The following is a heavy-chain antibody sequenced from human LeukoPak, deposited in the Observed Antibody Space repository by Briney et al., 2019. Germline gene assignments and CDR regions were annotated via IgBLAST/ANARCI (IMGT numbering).Heavy chain of an antibody. CDR1: GGTFSSYA. Sequence: SVKVSCKASGGTFSSYAISWVRQAPGQGLEWMGGIIPIFGTANYAQKFQVRVTITADESTSTAYMELSSLRSEDTAVYYCARWRVYYYDSSGSLDYWGQGTLVTVSS. CDR2: IIPIFGTA. D-gene: IGHD3-22*01. CDR3: ARWRVYYYDSSGSLDY. J-gene: IGHJ4*02. V-gene: IGHV1-69*13.